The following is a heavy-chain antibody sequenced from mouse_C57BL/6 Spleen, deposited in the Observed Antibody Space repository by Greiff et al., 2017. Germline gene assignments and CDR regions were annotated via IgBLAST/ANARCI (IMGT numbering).Heavy chain of an antibody. CDR1: GFNIKDDY. V-gene: IGHV14-4*01. CDR2: IDPENGDT. CDR3: TTGDGYLLAY. Sequence: VQLQQSGAELVRPGASVKLSCTASGFNIKDDYMPWVKQRPEQGLEWIGWIDPENGDTEYASKFQGKATITADTSSNTAYLQLSSLTSEDTAVYYCTTGDGYLLAYWGQGTLVTVSA. D-gene: IGHD2-3*01. J-gene: IGHJ3*01.